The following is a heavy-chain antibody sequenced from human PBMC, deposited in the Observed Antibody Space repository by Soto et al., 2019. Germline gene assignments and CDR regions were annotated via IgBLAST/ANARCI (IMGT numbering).Heavy chain of an antibody. D-gene: IGHD6-19*01. V-gene: IGHV2-5*02. J-gene: IGHJ4*02. CDR2: IYWDDDK. CDR1: GFSLSSTAVG. Sequence: QITLKESGPTLVKPTQTLTLTCTFSGFSLSSTAVGVNWIRQPPGKALEWLALIYWDDDKQYTPSLKSRLTITKDTSNNQVVLTMTNMDPEDTATYYCAHGSGWLSDYWGQGTLVTVSS. CDR3: AHGSGWLSDY.